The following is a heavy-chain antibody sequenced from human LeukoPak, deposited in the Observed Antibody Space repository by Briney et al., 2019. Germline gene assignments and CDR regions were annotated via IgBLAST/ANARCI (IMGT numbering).Heavy chain of an antibody. Sequence: SETLSLTCTVSGGSISSYYWSWIRQPAGKGLEWIGRIYTSGSTNYNPSLKSRVTMSVGTSKNQFSLKLSTVTAADTAVYYCARVGDGYNSGYYFDYWGQGTLVTVSS. V-gene: IGHV4-4*07. CDR2: IYTSGST. J-gene: IGHJ4*02. CDR1: GGSISSYY. CDR3: ARVGDGYNSGYYFDY. D-gene: IGHD5-24*01.